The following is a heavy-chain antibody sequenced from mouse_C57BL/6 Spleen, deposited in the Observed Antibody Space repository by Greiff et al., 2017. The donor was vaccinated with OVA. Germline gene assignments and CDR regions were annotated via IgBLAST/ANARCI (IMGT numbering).Heavy chain of an antibody. CDR1: GYTFTSYW. CDR2: INPSNGGT. D-gene: IGHD2-12*01. CDR3: ARSEGSYRNDRAY. J-gene: IGHJ3*01. V-gene: IGHV1-53*01. Sequence: QVQLQQPGPELVKPGASVKLSCKASGYTFTSYWMHWVKQRPGQGLEWIGNINPSNGGTNYNEKFKSKATLTVDKSSSTAYMQLSSLTSDDSAVYYCARSEGSYRNDRAYWGQGTLVTVSA.